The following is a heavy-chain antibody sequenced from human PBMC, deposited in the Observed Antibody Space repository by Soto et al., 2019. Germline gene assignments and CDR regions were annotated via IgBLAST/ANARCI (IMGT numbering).Heavy chain of an antibody. V-gene: IGHV4-34*01. CDR2: INHSGST. CDR1: CGTLSGNY. CDR3: ARGRSYGYFSNWFDP. J-gene: IGHJ5*02. Sequence: SETLSLTCAVYCGTLSGNYWSWIRQPLGKGLEWIGEINHSGSTNYNPSLKSRVTISVDTSKNQFSLDLSSVTAADTAVYFCARGRSYGYFSNWFDPWGQGDLVTVSS. D-gene: IGHD3-16*01.